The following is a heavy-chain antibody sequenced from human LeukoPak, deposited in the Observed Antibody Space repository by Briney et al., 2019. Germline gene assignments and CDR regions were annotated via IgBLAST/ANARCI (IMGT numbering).Heavy chain of an antibody. Sequence: SQTLSLTCTVSGGSISSGGYYWSWIRQHPGKGLEWIGYIYYSGSTYYNPSLKSRVTISVDTSKNQFSLKLSSVTAADTAVYYCARGSRDSNYAGYYYYMDVWGKGTTVTVSS. CDR2: IYYSGST. V-gene: IGHV4-31*03. CDR1: GGSISSGGYY. J-gene: IGHJ6*03. CDR3: ARGSRDSNYAGYYYYMDV. D-gene: IGHD4-11*01.